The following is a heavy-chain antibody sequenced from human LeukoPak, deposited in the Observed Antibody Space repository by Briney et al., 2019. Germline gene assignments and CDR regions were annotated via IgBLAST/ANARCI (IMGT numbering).Heavy chain of an antibody. CDR1: GFTFSSYS. J-gene: IGHJ4*02. V-gene: IGHV3-21*04. CDR3: ARDGRLATFDY. CDR2: ISSSSSYI. Sequence: GGSLRLSCAASGFTFSSYSMNWVRQAPGKGLEWVSSISSSSSYIFYADSVKGRFTLSRDNSKNALYLQMNSLRVEDTAVYYCARDGRLATFDYWGQGTLVTVSS. D-gene: IGHD3-9*01.